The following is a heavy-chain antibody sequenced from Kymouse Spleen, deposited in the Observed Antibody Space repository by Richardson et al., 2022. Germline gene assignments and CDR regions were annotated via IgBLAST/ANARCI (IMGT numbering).Heavy chain of an antibody. V-gene: IGHV3-7*01. D-gene: IGHD3-10*01. CDR2: IKQDGSEK. J-gene: IGHJ4*02. Sequence: EVQLVESGGGLVQPGGSLRLSCAASGFTFSSYWMSWVRQAPGKGLEWVANIKQDGSEKYYVDSVKGRFTISRDNAKNSLYLQMNSLRAEDTAVYYCARDGVRGVPLFDYWGQGTLVTVSS. CDR1: GFTFSSYW. CDR3: ARDGVRGVPLFDY.